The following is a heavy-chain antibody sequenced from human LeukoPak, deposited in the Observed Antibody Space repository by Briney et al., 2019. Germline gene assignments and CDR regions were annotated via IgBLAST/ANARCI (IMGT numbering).Heavy chain of an antibody. Sequence: GRSLRLSCAASGFTFSSYGMHWVRQAPGKGLEWVAVISYDGSNKYYADSVKGRFTISRDNSKNTLYLQMNSLRAEDTAVYYCAKGRGYYGSGSYDAFDIWGQGTMVTVSS. J-gene: IGHJ3*02. V-gene: IGHV3-30*18. CDR1: GFTFSSYG. CDR3: AKGRGYYGSGSYDAFDI. D-gene: IGHD3-10*01. CDR2: ISYDGSNK.